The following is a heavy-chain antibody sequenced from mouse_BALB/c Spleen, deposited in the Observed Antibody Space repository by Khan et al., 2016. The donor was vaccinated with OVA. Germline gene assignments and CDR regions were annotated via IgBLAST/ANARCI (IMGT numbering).Heavy chain of an antibody. J-gene: IGHJ3*01. CDR2: ISTYYGDA. CDR1: GYTFTAYA. CDR3: TRGGRFAY. Sequence: QVQLQQPGAELVRPGVSVKISCKGSGYTFTAYAMHWVKQSHAKTLEWIGVISTYYGDADYNQKFQGKASMTVDKSSSTAYMELARLTSDDSAFFYCTRGGRFAYWGQGTLVTVSA. V-gene: IGHV1S137*01. D-gene: IGHD1-1*02.